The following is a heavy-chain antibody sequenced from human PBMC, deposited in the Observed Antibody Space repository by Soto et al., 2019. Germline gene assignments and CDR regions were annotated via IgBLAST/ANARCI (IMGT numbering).Heavy chain of an antibody. V-gene: IGHV3-30*18. D-gene: IGHD6-13*01. Sequence: HPGGSLRLSCAASGFTFSSYGMHWVRQAPGKGLEWVAVISYDGSDTYYADSVKGRFTISRDNSRNTLYLQMNSLKAEDTAVYYCAKDRTSTWYYFDYWGNGTLVTVSS. CDR3: AKDRTSTWYYFDY. CDR1: GFTFSSYG. J-gene: IGHJ4*01. CDR2: ISYDGSDT.